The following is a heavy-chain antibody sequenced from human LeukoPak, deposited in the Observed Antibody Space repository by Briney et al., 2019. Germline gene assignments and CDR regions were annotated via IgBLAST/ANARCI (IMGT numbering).Heavy chain of an antibody. D-gene: IGHD3-10*01. CDR3: AKDLGGSGSYPTYYFDY. CDR1: GFTLSSYG. J-gene: IGHJ4*02. CDR2: ISSTEDAK. V-gene: IGHV3-30*18. Sequence: GGSLRLSCVASGFTLSSYGMHWVRQAPGKGLEWVAVISSTEDAKIYADSVRGRFTISRDNSKNTLYLQMDSLRAEDTAVYYCAKDLGGSGSYPTYYFDYWGQGTLVTVSS.